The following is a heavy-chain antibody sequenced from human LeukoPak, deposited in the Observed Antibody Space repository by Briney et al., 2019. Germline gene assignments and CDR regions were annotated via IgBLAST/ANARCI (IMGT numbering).Heavy chain of an antibody. D-gene: IGHD3-16*01. CDR3: ARDLGLNTMDV. CDR2: IWYDGSNK. Sequence: GGSLRLSCAASGFTFSSYGMHWVRQAPGKGLEWVAVIWYDGSNKYYADSVKGRFTISRDNSKNTLYLQMNSLRAEDTAVYYCARDLGLNTMDVWGQGTTVTVSS. V-gene: IGHV3-33*01. CDR1: GFTFSSYG. J-gene: IGHJ6*02.